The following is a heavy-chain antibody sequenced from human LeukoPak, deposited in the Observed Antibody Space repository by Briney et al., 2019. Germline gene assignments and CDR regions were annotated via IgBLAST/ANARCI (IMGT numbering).Heavy chain of an antibody. CDR1: GYRFTSYC. V-gene: IGHV5-51*01. J-gene: IGHJ4*02. Sequence: ESLKISCKGSGYRFTSYCIAWVGQIPGKGLEWMGIIYPSDSDTRYSSTFQGQVPISVDKSISTAYLQWSSLKASDTAMYYCARSTTVTRFFDYWGQGTLVTVSS. CDR2: IYPSDSDT. D-gene: IGHD4-17*01. CDR3: ARSTTVTRFFDY.